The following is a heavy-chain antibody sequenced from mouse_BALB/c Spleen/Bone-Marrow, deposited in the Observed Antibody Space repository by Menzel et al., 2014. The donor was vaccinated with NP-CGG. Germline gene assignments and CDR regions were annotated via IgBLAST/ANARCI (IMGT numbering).Heavy chain of an antibody. V-gene: IGHV5-9-3*01. D-gene: IGHD2-14*01. Sequence: EVKLVESGGGLVKPGGSLKLSCAASGFTFSSYAMSWVRQTPGKRLEWVATISSGGSYTYYPDSVKGRFTISRDNAKNTLYLQMSSLRSEDTAMYYCARQREVRPYYYAMDYWGQGTSVTVPS. CDR1: GFTFSSYA. CDR3: ARQREVRPYYYAMDY. J-gene: IGHJ4*01. CDR2: ISSGGSYT.